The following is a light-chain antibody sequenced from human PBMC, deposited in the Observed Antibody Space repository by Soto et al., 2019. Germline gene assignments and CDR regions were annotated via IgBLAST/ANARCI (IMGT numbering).Light chain of an antibody. J-gene: IGKJ3*01. CDR1: QSLLGRNGYNY. CDR3: LQSLAIPLT. CDR2: FAS. V-gene: IGKV2-28*01. Sequence: DIVRTQPHPSLPVTPEEPASISCRFSQSLLGRNGYNYMDWYVQKPGQSPQLLLYFASYRASGVPDRFSGSGSGTDFTLTISSVEPEDVGVYYCLQSLAIPLTFGPGTKVDIK.